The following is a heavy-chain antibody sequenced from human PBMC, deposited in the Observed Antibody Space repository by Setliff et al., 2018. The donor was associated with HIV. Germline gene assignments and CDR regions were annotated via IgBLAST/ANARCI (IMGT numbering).Heavy chain of an antibody. CDR1: GYTFNNYG. CDR3: ARGKTWLRFLDY. J-gene: IGHJ4*02. CDR2: INTHSGYT. D-gene: IGHD5-12*01. V-gene: IGHV1-18*01. Sequence: ASVKVSCKASGYTFNNYGISWVRQAPGQGLEWMGWINTHSGYTNYAQNVQGRVTVTMDTSTSTAYMELRSLKSDDTAVYYCARGKTWLRFLDYWGKGTLVTVSS.